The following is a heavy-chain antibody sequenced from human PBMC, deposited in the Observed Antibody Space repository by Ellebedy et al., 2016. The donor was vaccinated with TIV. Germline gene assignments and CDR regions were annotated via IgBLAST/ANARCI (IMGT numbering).Heavy chain of an antibody. Sequence: SETLSLTXAVYGGSFSGYYWSWIRQPPGKGLEWIGEINHSGSTNYNPSLKSRVTISVDTSKNQFSLKLSSVTAADTAVYYCARALDGVYFDYWGQGTLVTVSS. CDR1: GGSFSGYY. CDR2: INHSGST. CDR3: ARALDGVYFDY. D-gene: IGHD4-17*01. J-gene: IGHJ4*02. V-gene: IGHV4-34*01.